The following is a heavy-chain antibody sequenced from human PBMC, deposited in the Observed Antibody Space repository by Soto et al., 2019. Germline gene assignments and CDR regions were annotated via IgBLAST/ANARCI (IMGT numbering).Heavy chain of an antibody. Sequence: PGGSLRLSCAASGFTFSSYEMNWVRQAPGKGLEWVSYISSSGGTIYYADSVKGRFTISRDNAKNSLYLQMNSLRAEDTAVYYCARDKYELRRSNLFDYWGQGTLVTVSS. CDR1: GFTFSSYE. V-gene: IGHV3-48*03. J-gene: IGHJ4*02. CDR3: ARDKYELRRSNLFDY. CDR2: ISSSGGTI. D-gene: IGHD1-7*01.